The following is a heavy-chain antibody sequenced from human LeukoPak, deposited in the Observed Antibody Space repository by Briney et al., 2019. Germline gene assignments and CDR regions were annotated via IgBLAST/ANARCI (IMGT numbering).Heavy chain of an antibody. V-gene: IGHV4-30-2*01. D-gene: IGHD1-26*01. Sequence: SETLSLTCAVSGGSISSGGYSWSWIRQPPGKGLEWIGYIYHSGSTYYNPSLKSRVTISVDRSKNQFSLKLSSVTAADTAVYYCARGDSGSSGFDYWGQGTLVTVSS. CDR1: GGSISSGGYS. CDR3: ARGDSGSSGFDY. J-gene: IGHJ4*02. CDR2: IYHSGST.